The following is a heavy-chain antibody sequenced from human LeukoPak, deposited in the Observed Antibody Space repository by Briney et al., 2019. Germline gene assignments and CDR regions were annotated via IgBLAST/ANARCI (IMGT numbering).Heavy chain of an antibody. CDR1: GFTFSSYW. D-gene: IGHD6-13*01. Sequence: PGGSLRLSCAASGFTFSSYWMSWVRQAPGKGLEWVANIKQDGSEKYYVDSVKGRFTISRDNAKNSLYLQMNSLRAEDTAVYYCATAGYSSSWYGGLGYWGQGTLVTVSS. V-gene: IGHV3-7*01. J-gene: IGHJ4*02. CDR3: ATAGYSSSWYGGLGY. CDR2: IKQDGSEK.